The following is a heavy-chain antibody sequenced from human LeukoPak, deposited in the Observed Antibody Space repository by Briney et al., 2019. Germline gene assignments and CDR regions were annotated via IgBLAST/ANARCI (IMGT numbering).Heavy chain of an antibody. J-gene: IGHJ4*02. CDR3: ARDGPAAGLYFDY. D-gene: IGHD6-13*01. CDR2: IKQDGSEK. V-gene: IGHV3-7*03. Sequence: GGSLRLSCAASGFIFSSYWMNWIRQTLGKGLEWVASIKQDGSEKYYVDAVQGRFTISRDNAKNSLYLQMNSLRAEDTAVYYCARDGPAAGLYFDYWGQGMLVTVSS. CDR1: GFIFSSYW.